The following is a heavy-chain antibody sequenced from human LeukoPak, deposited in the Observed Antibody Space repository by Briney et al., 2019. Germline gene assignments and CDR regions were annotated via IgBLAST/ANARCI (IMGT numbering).Heavy chain of an antibody. Sequence: GRSLRLSCAASGFTFSKYDMHWVRQAPGKGLEWVSAIGTAAGDTYYLDSVKGRFTISRENSRNSLYLQMNSLRAGDTAVYYCARGLLAATGNDFDYWGQGTLVTVSS. J-gene: IGHJ4*02. CDR1: GFTFSKYD. V-gene: IGHV3-13*01. CDR2: IGTAAGDT. CDR3: ARGLLAATGNDFDY. D-gene: IGHD6-13*01.